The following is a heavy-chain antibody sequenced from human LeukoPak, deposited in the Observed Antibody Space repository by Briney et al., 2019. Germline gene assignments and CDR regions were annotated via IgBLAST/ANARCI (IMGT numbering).Heavy chain of an antibody. J-gene: IGHJ5*02. V-gene: IGHV3-21*01. CDR1: GFTFSSYS. CDR3: ARILPAGP. CDR2: ISSSSRYI. Sequence: GGSLRLSCAASGFTFSSYSMNWVRQAPGKGLEWVSSISSSSRYIYYADSVKGRFTISRDNAKNSLYLQMNSLRAEDTAVYYCARILPAGPWGQGTLVTVSS. D-gene: IGHD2-2*01.